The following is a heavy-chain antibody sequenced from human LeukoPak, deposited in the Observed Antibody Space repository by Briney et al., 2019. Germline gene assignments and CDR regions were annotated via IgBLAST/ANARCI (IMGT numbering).Heavy chain of an antibody. CDR2: IYYSGST. V-gene: IGHV4-39*01. J-gene: IGHJ4*02. Sequence: SETLSLXCTVSGGSISSSIYYWGWSRQPPGKGLEWIGSIYYSGSTYYNPSLKSRVIISVDTSKNQFSLKLKSVTAADMAVYYCARLADCSSTSCYDHWGQGTLVTVSS. CDR3: ARLADCSSTSCYDH. CDR1: GGSISSSIYY. D-gene: IGHD2-2*01.